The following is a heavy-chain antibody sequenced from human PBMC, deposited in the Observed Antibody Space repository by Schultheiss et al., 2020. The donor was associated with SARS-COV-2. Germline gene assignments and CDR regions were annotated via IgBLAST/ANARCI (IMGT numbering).Heavy chain of an antibody. J-gene: IGHJ4*02. D-gene: IGHD3-10*01. CDR3: TTTWRYGSGYYFDY. CDR2: IKSKTDGGTT. V-gene: IGHV3-15*07. CDR1: GFTFSSYG. Sequence: GGSLRLSCAASGFTFSSYGMHWVRQAPGKGLEWVGRIKSKTDGGTTDYAAPVKGRFTISRDDSKNTLYLQMNSLKTEDTAVYYCTTTWRYGSGYYFDYWGQGTLVTVSS.